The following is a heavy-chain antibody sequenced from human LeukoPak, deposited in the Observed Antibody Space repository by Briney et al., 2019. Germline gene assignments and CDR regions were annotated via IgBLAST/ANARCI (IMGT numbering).Heavy chain of an antibody. CDR2: INSDGSTT. Sequence: GGSLRLSCAAPGFTLNGYWMHWVRQAPGKGLVWVSRINSDGSTTSYADSVKGRFTISRDNAKNSLYLQTESLRVEDTAVYYCANFQTVGVKPFEHWGQGTLVTVSS. CDR3: ANFQTVGVKPFEH. CDR1: GFTLNGYW. J-gene: IGHJ5*02. D-gene: IGHD1-26*01. V-gene: IGHV3-74*01.